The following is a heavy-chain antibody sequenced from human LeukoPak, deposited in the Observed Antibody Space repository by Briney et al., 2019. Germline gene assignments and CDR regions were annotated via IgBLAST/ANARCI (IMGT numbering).Heavy chain of an antibody. D-gene: IGHD6-19*01. V-gene: IGHV3-23*01. CDR3: AKIKQGQAQRYFFEY. CDR1: GFTFSSYA. J-gene: IGHJ4*02. Sequence: PGGSLRLSCAASGFTFSSYAMSWVRQAPGKGLEWVSTFSGTSTNSYADAVKGRVTISRDNSKNTLYLQMNSLRAEDTAVYYCAKIKQGQAQRYFFEYWGQGALVTVAS. CDR2: FSGTSTN.